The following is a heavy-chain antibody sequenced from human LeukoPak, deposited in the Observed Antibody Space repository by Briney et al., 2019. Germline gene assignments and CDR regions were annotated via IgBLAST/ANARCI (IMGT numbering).Heavy chain of an antibody. CDR2: IEQDGSEK. D-gene: IGHD3-10*01. CDR3: ARDGSGFDY. J-gene: IGHJ4*02. CDR1: GFTFSRYW. V-gene: IGHV3-7*01. Sequence: GGSLRLSCAASGFTFSRYWMTWVRQAPGKGLEWVANIEQDGSEKYYVDSVKGRFTISRDNAKNSLYLQMNSLRAEDTAVYYCARDGSGFDYWGQGTLVTVSS.